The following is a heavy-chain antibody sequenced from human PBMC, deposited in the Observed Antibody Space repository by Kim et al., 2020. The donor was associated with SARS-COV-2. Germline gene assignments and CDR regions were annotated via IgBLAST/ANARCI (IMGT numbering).Heavy chain of an antibody. V-gene: IGHV3-23*01. Sequence: GGSLRLSCAASGFPFTSYDMSWVRQAPGKGLEWVSTVSDTGGRTHYADSVKGRFTISRDNSKNTLYLQMNSLRAGDTAVYFCVHDLFVVVPAGTDSSGSWGQGTLVTVSS. CDR3: VHDLFVVVPAGTDSSGS. CDR2: VSDTGGRT. CDR1: GFPFTSYD. D-gene: IGHD2-2*01. J-gene: IGHJ5*02.